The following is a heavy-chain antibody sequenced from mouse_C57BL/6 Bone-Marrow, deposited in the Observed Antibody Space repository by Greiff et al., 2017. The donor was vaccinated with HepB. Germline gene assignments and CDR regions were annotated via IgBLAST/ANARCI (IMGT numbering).Heavy chain of an antibody. V-gene: IGHV1-64*01. Sequence: QVQLQQPGAELVKPGASVKLSCKASGYTFTSYWMHWVKQRPGQGLEWIGMIHPNSGSTNYNEKFTSKATLTVDKSSSTAYMKLSSLTSEDSAVYYCARAKITRFAYWGQGTLVTVSA. CDR3: ARAKITRFAY. CDR1: GYTFTSYW. D-gene: IGHD1-1*01. CDR2: IHPNSGST. J-gene: IGHJ3*01.